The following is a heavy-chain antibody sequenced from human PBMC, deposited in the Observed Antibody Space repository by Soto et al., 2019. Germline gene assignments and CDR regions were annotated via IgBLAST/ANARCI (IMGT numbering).Heavy chain of an antibody. CDR2: INPTSGGT. Sequence: QVQLVQSGAEVKKPGASVKVSCKASGYTFPGNYMHWVRQAPGQGLEWMALINPTSGGTNYAQKFQGRVTMTWDTPISTAYLELSRLRSDDTAIYYCARGYCSSSGCSHYFDYWGQGTLVTVSS. V-gene: IGHV1-2*02. CDR3: ARGYCSSSGCSHYFDY. CDR1: GYTFPGNY. J-gene: IGHJ4*02. D-gene: IGHD2-2*01.